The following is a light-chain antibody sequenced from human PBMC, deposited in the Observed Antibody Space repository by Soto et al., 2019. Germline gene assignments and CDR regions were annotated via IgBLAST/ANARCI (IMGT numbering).Light chain of an antibody. Sequence: DIVMTQSPDSLAVSLGERATINCRSRERVLSSANNKNYLAWFQQKAGQPPKXLIYEASTRGPGVPDRFSGSGSGTHFTLTISSLQAEDVAVYYCQHYYSAPLTLGGGTKVDIK. CDR2: EAS. CDR1: ERVLSSANNKNY. J-gene: IGKJ4*01. V-gene: IGKV4-1*01. CDR3: QHYYSAPLT.